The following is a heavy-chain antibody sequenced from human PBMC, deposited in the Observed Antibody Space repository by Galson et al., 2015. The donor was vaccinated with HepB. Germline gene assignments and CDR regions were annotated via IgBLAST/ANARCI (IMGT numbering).Heavy chain of an antibody. CDR1: GFTFTSSA. CDR2: IVVGSGNT. CDR3: AADPTYYYGSGSYKSDY. Sequence: SVKVSCKASGFTFTSSAVQWVRQARGQRLEWIGWIVVGSGNTNYAQKFQERVTITRDMSTSTAYMELSSLRSEDTAVYYCAADPTYYYGSGSYKSDYWGQGTLVTVSS. J-gene: IGHJ4*02. V-gene: IGHV1-58*01. D-gene: IGHD3-10*01.